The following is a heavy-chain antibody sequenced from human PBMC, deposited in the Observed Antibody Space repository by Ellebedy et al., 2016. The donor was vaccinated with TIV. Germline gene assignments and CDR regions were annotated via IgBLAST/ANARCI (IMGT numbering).Heavy chain of an antibody. CDR3: TRGYCSSTTTPHPLNYYYYGIDV. D-gene: IGHD2-2*01. CDR2: IKQDGSEK. V-gene: IGHV3-7*04. Sequence: PGGSLRLSCAASGFTFSSYWMSWVRQAPGKGLEWVANIKQDGSEKYYVDSVKGRFTISRDHAKNSLYLQMNSLKTEDTAVSYYTRGYCSSTTTPHPLNYYYYGIDVWGQGTTVTVSS. CDR1: GFTFSSYW. J-gene: IGHJ6*02.